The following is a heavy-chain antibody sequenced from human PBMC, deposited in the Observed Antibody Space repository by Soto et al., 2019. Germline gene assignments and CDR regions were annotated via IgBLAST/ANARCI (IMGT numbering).Heavy chain of an antibody. J-gene: IGHJ3*02. V-gene: IGHV4-4*02. CDR3: AREPGIAAAGSKEDAFDI. CDR1: SGSISSSNW. Sequence: QVQLQESGPGLVKPSGTLSLTCAVSSGSISSSNWWSWVRQPPGKGLEWNGEIYHSGSTNYNPSLKSRVTISVDKSKNQFSLKLSSVTAADTAVYYCAREPGIAAAGSKEDAFDIWGQGTMVTVSS. D-gene: IGHD6-13*01. CDR2: IYHSGST.